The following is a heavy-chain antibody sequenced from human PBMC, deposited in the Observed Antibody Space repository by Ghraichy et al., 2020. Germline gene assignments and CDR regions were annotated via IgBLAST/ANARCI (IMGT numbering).Heavy chain of an antibody. Sequence: LSLTCAASGFTFSSYWMSWVRQAPGKGLEWVANIKQDASEKYYVDSVKGRFTISRDNAKNSLYLQMNSLRAEDTAVYYCARAAGWFGEGRNFDYWGQGTLVTVSS. CDR1: GFTFSSYW. CDR2: IKQDASEK. J-gene: IGHJ4*02. V-gene: IGHV3-7*01. D-gene: IGHD3-10*01. CDR3: ARAAGWFGEGRNFDY.